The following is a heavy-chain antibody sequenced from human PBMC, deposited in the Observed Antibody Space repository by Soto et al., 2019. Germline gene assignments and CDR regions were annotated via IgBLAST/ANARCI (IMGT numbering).Heavy chain of an antibody. Sequence: EVQLLESGGGLVQPGGSLRLSFEAFGFTFSSYPMGWVRQAPGKGLAWVSGISVSGGSTYYADSVKGRFTISRDNSKNTLYLQMNSLRAEDTAVYYCASNTRYDPPDYWGQGTLVTVSS. J-gene: IGHJ4*02. V-gene: IGHV3-23*01. CDR2: ISVSGGST. CDR1: GFTFSSYP. D-gene: IGHD3-16*01. CDR3: ASNTRYDPPDY.